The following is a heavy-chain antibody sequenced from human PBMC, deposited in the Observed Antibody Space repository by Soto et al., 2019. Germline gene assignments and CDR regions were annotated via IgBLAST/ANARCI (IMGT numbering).Heavy chain of an antibody. CDR3: ARDTPSYDFWSGPLTPYYYYYGMDV. D-gene: IGHD3-3*01. CDR2: INPNSGGT. V-gene: IGHV1-2*02. Sequence: ASVKVSCKASGYTFTGYYMHWARQAPGQGLEWMGWINPNSGGTNYAQKFQGRVTMTRDTSISTAYMELSRLRSDDTAVYYCARDTPSYDFWSGPLTPYYYYYGMDVWGQGTTVTVSS. CDR1: GYTFTGYY. J-gene: IGHJ6*02.